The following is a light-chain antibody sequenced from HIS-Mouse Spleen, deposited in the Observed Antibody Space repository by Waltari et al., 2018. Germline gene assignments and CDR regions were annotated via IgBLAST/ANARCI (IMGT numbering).Light chain of an antibody. J-gene: IGLJ2*01. Sequence: SYELTQPPSVSVSPGQTARITCSGDAFPRQYAYWYQQKPGQAPVLVIYKDSERPSGIPERFSGSSSGTTVTLTISGVQAEDEADYYCQSADSSGTYQDVVFGGGTKLTVL. CDR1: AFPRQY. CDR3: QSADSSGTYQDVV. V-gene: IGLV3-25*03. CDR2: KDS.